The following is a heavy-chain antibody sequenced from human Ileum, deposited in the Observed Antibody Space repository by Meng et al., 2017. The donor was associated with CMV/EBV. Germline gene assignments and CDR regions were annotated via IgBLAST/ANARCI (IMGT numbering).Heavy chain of an antibody. V-gene: IGHV3-30*02. Sequence: GESLKISCAVSGFTFKNYGMHWVRQAPGKGLEWVTYIHYDGTLQDYADSVKGRFTISRDNSKNTLYLQMNSLRREDTAVYYCARDFRWHIDYWGQGTLVTGSS. D-gene: IGHD5-24*01. CDR2: IHYDGTLQ. CDR3: ARDFRWHIDY. J-gene: IGHJ4*02. CDR1: GFTFKNYG.